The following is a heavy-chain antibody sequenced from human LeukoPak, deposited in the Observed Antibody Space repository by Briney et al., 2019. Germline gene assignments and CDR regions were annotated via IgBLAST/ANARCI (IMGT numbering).Heavy chain of an antibody. CDR3: AREEVAEQGYFDY. D-gene: IGHD6-19*01. CDR2: ISSSSSCI. Sequence: GGSLRLSCAASGFTFSSYSMNWVRQAPGKGLEWVSSISSSSSCIYYADSVKGRFTISRDNAKNSLYLQMNSLRAEDTAVYYCAREEVAEQGYFDYWGQGTLVTVSS. V-gene: IGHV3-21*01. CDR1: GFTFSSYS. J-gene: IGHJ4*02.